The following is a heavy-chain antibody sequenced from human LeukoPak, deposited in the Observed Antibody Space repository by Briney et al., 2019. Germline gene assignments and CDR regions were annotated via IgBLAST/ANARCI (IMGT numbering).Heavy chain of an antibody. CDR3: ARARDWNYFDY. CDR2: IIPSGHTT. V-gene: IGHV3-23*01. J-gene: IGHJ4*02. CDR1: GFTFSSHG. D-gene: IGHD3/OR15-3a*01. Sequence: GGTLRLSCAASGFTFSSHGMNWVRQAPGKGLEWVSGIIPSGHTTYYADSVRGRFTISRDNSRNTLYLQMNSLRAEDTAVYYCARARDWNYFDYWGQGTLVTVSS.